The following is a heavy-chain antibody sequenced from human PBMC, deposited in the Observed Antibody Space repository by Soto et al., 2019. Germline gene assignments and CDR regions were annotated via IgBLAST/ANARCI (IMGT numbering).Heavy chain of an antibody. D-gene: IGHD6-19*01. CDR2: IWYDGSNA. J-gene: IGHJ4*02. CDR3: ARDKGSSTVVSGISQEGYFDS. CDR1: GFTFSIFG. V-gene: IGHV3-33*01. Sequence: PGGSLRLSCAASGFTFSIFGMHWVRQAPGKGLEWAAIIWYDGSNAYYADSVRGRFTISRDNSKNTVYLQMNSLRAEDTAVYYCARDKGSSTVVSGISQEGYFDSWGQGT.